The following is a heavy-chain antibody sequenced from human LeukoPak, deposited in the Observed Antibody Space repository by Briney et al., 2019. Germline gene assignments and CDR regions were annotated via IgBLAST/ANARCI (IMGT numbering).Heavy chain of an antibody. Sequence: TGGSLRLSCAASGFTVSSNYMSWVRQAPGKGLEWVSVIYSGGSTYYADSVKGRFTISRDNSKNTLYLQMSSLRAEDTAVYYCARVQEIDYYGMDVWGQGTTVTVSS. J-gene: IGHJ6*02. CDR1: GFTVSSNY. CDR3: ARVQEIDYYGMDV. D-gene: IGHD2-21*01. CDR2: IYSGGST. V-gene: IGHV3-66*01.